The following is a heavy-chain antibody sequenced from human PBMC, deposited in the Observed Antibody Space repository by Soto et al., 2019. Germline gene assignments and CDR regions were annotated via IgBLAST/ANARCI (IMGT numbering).Heavy chain of an antibody. CDR1: GFTFTNAW. Sequence: EQLVESGGGLVTPGGSLRLSCVASGFTFTNAWMSWVRQAPGKGLEWVGRIKSETDGGATDYAAPVKGRFSISRDDSKNTLYLQMNSLKIEDTAVYYCTTGPKHSSTWHDYWGQGTLVTVSS. CDR2: IKSETDGGAT. V-gene: IGHV3-15*01. CDR3: TTGPKHSSTWHDY. D-gene: IGHD6-13*01. J-gene: IGHJ4*02.